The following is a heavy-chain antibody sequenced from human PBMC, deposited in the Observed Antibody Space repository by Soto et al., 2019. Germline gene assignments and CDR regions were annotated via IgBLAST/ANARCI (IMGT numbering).Heavy chain of an antibody. CDR1: GLTFNNYW. CDR3: ARVQFGSGYRYAGDC. D-gene: IGHD5-18*01. CDR2: ISGDGKTT. Sequence: EVQLVQSGGGLVQPGGSLRLSCTASGLTFNNYWMHWVRQAPGKGPVWVSRISGDGKTTNYADSVRGRFTISRDNAKNTVYLQMNSLESEDTAVYYCARVQFGSGYRYAGDCWGQGTLVIVSS. J-gene: IGHJ4*02. V-gene: IGHV3-74*01.